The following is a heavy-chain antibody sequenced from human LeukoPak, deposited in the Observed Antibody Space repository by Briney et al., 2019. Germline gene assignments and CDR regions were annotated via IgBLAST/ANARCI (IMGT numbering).Heavy chain of an antibody. D-gene: IGHD3-9*01. Sequence: AGSLRLSCAASGFTFSSHGMHWVRQAPGKGLEWVAFIRYDGSNKYYADSVKGRFTISRDNSKNTLYLQVNSLRAEDTAVYYCAKGTKYDILTTYRRSRLLGDYWGQGTLVTVSS. CDR3: AKGTKYDILTTYRRSRLLGDY. V-gene: IGHV3-30*02. J-gene: IGHJ4*02. CDR2: IRYDGSNK. CDR1: GFTFSSHG.